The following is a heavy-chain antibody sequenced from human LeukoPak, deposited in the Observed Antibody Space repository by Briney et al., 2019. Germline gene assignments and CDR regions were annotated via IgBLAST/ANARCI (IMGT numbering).Heavy chain of an antibody. CDR1: GFTFSSYG. V-gene: IGHV3-30*18. J-gene: IGHJ6*02. Sequence: GRSPRLSCAASGFTFSSYGMHWVRQAPGKGLEWVAVISYDGSNKYYADSVKGRFTISRDNSKNTLYLQMNSLRAEDTAVYYCAKARKAYYYYGMDVWGQGTTVTVSS. CDR3: AKARKAYYYYGMDV. CDR2: ISYDGSNK.